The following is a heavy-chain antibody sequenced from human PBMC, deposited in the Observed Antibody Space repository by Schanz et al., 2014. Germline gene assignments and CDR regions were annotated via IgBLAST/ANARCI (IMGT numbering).Heavy chain of an antibody. CDR1: GFTVSSNF. CDR3: AKGQLLSYYFDY. D-gene: IGHD2-21*01. V-gene: IGHV3-23*01. J-gene: IGHJ4*02. Sequence: EAQLLESGGNLVQPGGSLRLSCAATGFTVSSNFVSWVPQAPGKGLEWVSAISGSGAGTYYADSVKGRFTISRDNSKNTLYLQMNSLRAEDTAVYYCAKGQLLSYYFDYWGQGTLVTVSS. CDR2: ISGSGAGT.